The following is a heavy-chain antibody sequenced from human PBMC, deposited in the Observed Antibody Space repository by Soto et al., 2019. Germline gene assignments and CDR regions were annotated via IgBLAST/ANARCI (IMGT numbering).Heavy chain of an antibody. CDR3: AREDSSSWYWFDP. V-gene: IGHV4-38-2*02. Sequence: SETLSLTCTVSGYSISSGYYWGWIRQPPGKGLEWIGSIYHSGSTYYNPSLKSRVTISVDTSKNQFSLKLSSVTAADTAVYYCAREDSSSWYWFDPWGQGTLVTVSS. J-gene: IGHJ5*02. CDR2: IYHSGST. CDR1: GYSISSGYY. D-gene: IGHD6-13*01.